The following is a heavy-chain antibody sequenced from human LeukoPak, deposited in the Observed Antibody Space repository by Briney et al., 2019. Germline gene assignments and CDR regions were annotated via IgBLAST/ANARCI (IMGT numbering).Heavy chain of an antibody. Sequence: SQTLSLTCTVSGGSISSGSYYWSWIRQPAGKGLEWIGRIYTSGSTNYNPSLKSRVTISVDTSKNQFSLKLSSVTAADTAVYYCAATPLRFLEWFPPPYYMDVWAKGPRSPSP. CDR3: AATPLRFLEWFPPPYYMDV. J-gene: IGHJ6*03. D-gene: IGHD3-3*01. CDR2: IYTSGST. V-gene: IGHV4-61*02. CDR1: GGSISSGSYY.